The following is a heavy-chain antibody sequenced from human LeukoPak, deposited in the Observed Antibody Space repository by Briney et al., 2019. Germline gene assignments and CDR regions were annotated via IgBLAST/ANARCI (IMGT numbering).Heavy chain of an antibody. D-gene: IGHD6-13*01. J-gene: IGHJ3*02. CDR1: GGTLSSYA. CDR2: IIPIFGTA. Sequence: SVNVSCKASGGTLSSYAISWVRQAPGQGLEGVGGIIPIFGTANYPQEFQGRVTITADKSTSTAYMELSSLRSEDTAVYYCARELAAAGVDAFDIWGQGTMVTVSS. CDR3: ARELAAAGVDAFDI. V-gene: IGHV1-69*06.